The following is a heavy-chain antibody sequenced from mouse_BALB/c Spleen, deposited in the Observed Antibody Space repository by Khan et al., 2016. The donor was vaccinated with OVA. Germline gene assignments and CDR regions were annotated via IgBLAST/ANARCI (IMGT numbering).Heavy chain of an antibody. J-gene: IGHJ4*01. D-gene: IGHD1-2*01. CDR3: AYSLLLYDMAD. CDR2: IDPANGNT. Sequence: IQLVQSGAELVKPGASVKLSCTASGFKIKDTYIHWVKQRPEQGLEWIGRIDPANGNTKYDPKFQGKATMTADTSSNTADLQLISLTSEDTAVYYCAYSLLLYDMADWGQGTTVTVSS. CDR1: GFKIKDTY. V-gene: IGHV14-3*02.